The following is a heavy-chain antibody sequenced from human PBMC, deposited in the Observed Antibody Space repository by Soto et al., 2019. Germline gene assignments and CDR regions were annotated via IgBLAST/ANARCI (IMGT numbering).Heavy chain of an antibody. J-gene: IGHJ4*02. D-gene: IGHD6-6*01. CDR1: GFTFSSYA. CDR3: AREARSSSSFPYGY. Sequence: GGSLRLSCAASGFTFSSYAMHWVRQATGKGLEWVAVISYDGSNKYYADSVKGRFTISRDNSKNTQYLQMNSLRTEDTAVYYCAREARSSSSFPYGYWGQGTLVTVSS. CDR2: ISYDGSNK. V-gene: IGHV3-30-3*01.